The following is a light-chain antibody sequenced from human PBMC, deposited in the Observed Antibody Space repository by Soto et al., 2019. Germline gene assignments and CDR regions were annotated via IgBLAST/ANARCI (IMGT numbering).Light chain of an antibody. V-gene: IGKV3-20*01. CDR3: QQYGSSGT. Sequence: EIVLTQSPGTLSLSPGERATLSCRASQSVSSGYLAWYQQKPGQAPSLLIYGASSRATGIPDRFSGSGSGTDFTLTISRLEPEDFAVYYCQQYGSSGTFGQGTK. CDR2: GAS. CDR1: QSVSSGY. J-gene: IGKJ1*01.